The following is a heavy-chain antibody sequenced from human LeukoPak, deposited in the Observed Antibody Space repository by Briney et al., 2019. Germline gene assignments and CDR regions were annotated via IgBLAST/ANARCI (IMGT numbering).Heavy chain of an antibody. CDR2: ISAYNGNT. CDR3: ARDTSVTTVSDYFDY. D-gene: IGHD4-17*01. J-gene: IGHJ4*02. Sequence: ASVKVSCKASGYTFTSYGISWVRQAPGQGLEWMGWISAYNGNTNYAQKLQGRVNMTTDKSTSTAYMELRSLRSDDTAVYYCARDTSVTTVSDYFDYWGQGTLVTVSS. V-gene: IGHV1-18*01. CDR1: GYTFTSYG.